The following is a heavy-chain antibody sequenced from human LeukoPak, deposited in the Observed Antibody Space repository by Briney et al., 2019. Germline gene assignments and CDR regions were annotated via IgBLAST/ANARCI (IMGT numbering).Heavy chain of an antibody. CDR2: INAGNGNT. V-gene: IGHV1-3*01. Sequence: ASVKVSCKASEYTFTDYAINWVRQAPGQRLEWMGWINAGNGNTKYSQKFLGRVTITRDTSASTAYMELSSLRSEDTAVYYCARAVAGTRNWFDPWGQGTLVTVSS. J-gene: IGHJ5*02. CDR1: EYTFTDYA. CDR3: ARAVAGTRNWFDP. D-gene: IGHD6-19*01.